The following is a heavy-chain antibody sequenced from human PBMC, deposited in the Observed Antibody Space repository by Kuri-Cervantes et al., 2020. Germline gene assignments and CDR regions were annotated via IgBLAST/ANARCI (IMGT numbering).Heavy chain of an antibody. CDR3: ARGHYDFWSGYYRAYYFDY. Sequence: GESLKISCAASGFTFSSYAMSWVRQAPGKGLEWVSAISGSGGSTYYPGSVKGRFTISRENAKNSLYLQMNSLRAGDTAVYYCARGHYDFWSGYYRAYYFDYWGQGTLVTVSS. J-gene: IGHJ4*02. V-gene: IGHV3-23*01. CDR1: GFTFSSYA. CDR2: ISGSGGST. D-gene: IGHD3-3*01.